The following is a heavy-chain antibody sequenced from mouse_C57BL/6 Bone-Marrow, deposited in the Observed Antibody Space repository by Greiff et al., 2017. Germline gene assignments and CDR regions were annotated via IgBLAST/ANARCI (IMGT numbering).Heavy chain of an antibody. V-gene: IGHV10-1*01. D-gene: IGHD1-1*01. J-gene: IGHJ3*01. CDR1: GFSFNTYA. CDR3: VRHSYGSSLWFAY. Sequence: EVQLVESGGGLVQPKGSLKLSCAASGFSFNTYAMNWVRQAPGKGLEWVARIRSKSNNYATYYADSVKDRFTISRDDSESMLYLQMNNLKTEDTACYYCVRHSYGSSLWFAYWGQGTLVTVSA. CDR2: IRSKSNNYAT.